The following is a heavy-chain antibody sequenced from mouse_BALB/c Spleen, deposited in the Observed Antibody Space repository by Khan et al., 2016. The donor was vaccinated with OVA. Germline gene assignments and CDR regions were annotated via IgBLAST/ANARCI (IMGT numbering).Heavy chain of an antibody. V-gene: IGHV1-61*01. Sequence: QVQLQQSGAELVRPGTSVKLSCKASGYTFTSYWMNWVKQRPGQGLEWIGMIDPSDSKTHYTQMFKDKATLTVDKSSSTAYMHLTSLTSEDSAVYYCARGGYGSSFAFWGQGTLVTVSA. CDR2: IDPSDSKT. D-gene: IGHD2-2*01. CDR3: ARGGYGSSFAF. J-gene: IGHJ3*01. CDR1: GYTFTSYW.